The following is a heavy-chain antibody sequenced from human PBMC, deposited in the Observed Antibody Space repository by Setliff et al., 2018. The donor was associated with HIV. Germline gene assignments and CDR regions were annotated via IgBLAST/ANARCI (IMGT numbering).Heavy chain of an antibody. D-gene: IGHD3-10*01. CDR1: GFAFTNYG. CDR2: ISAYSGET. V-gene: IGHV1-18*01. Sequence: ASAKVSCKTSGFAFTNYGFTWVRQAPGQGLEWMGWISAYSGETFSTLKFRDRVTLTTDTSTNTAHMELRSLTYGDTAVYFCARGWDYGVRKPEDWGQGTLVTVSS. J-gene: IGHJ4*02. CDR3: ARGWDYGVRKPED.